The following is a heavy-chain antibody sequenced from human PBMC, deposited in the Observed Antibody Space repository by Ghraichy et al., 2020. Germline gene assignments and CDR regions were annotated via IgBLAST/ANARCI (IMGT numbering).Heavy chain of an antibody. CDR1: GDSVSSNSAA. J-gene: IGHJ6*02. Sequence: SQTLSLTCAISGDSVSSNSAAWNWIRQSPSRGLEWLGRTYYRSKWYNDYAVSVKSRITINPDTSKNQFSLQLNSVTPEDTAVYYCARGVRSSGWRGSLRYSYSGMDVWGQGTTVTVSS. CDR3: ARGVRSSGWRGSLRYSYSGMDV. CDR2: TYYRSKWYN. D-gene: IGHD6-19*01. V-gene: IGHV6-1*01.